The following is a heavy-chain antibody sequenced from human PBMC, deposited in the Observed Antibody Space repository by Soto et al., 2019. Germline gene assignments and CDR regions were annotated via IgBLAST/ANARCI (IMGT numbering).Heavy chain of an antibody. J-gene: IGHJ6*02. CDR3: ARDDHRVKVPSSLGAMDV. D-gene: IGHD2-2*01. Sequence: QVQLQESGPGLVKPSETLSLTCTVYGVSIPSNKWWSWVRQSPGKGLEWLGELYHSGSTNYNTSLKSRVTISVDKSKNQCSLKLSSVTAADTAVYYCARDDHRVKVPSSLGAMDVWGQGTTVTVSS. CDR1: GVSIPSNKW. V-gene: IGHV4-4*02. CDR2: LYHSGST.